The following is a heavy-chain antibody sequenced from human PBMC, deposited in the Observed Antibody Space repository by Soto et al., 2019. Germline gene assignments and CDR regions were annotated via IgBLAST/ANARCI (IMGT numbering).Heavy chain of an antibody. CDR1: GFTFSNAW. Sequence: GGSLRLSCAASGFTFSNAWMSWVRQAPGKGLEWVGRIKSKTDGGTTDYAAPVKGRFTISRDDSKNTLYLQKNSLKTEDTAVYYCTAGRYYYDSSGYDYWGQGTLVTVSS. CDR2: IKSKTDGGTT. D-gene: IGHD3-22*01. J-gene: IGHJ4*02. V-gene: IGHV3-15*01. CDR3: TAGRYYYDSSGYDY.